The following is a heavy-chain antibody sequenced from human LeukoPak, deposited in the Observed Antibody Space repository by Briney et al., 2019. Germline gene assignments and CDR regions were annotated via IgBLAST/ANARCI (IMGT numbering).Heavy chain of an antibody. V-gene: IGHV4-39*01. CDR1: GGSISNSSYY. D-gene: IGHD5-24*01. J-gene: IGHJ4*02. CDR2: MYYSGST. Sequence: SETQSLTCTVSGGSISNSSYYWGWIHQPPGKGLEWIGSMYYSGSTYYNPSLKSRATISVDTSKNQFSLKLSSVTAADTAVYYCARHGRMGTINPSYWGQGTLVTVSS. CDR3: ARHGRMGTINPSY.